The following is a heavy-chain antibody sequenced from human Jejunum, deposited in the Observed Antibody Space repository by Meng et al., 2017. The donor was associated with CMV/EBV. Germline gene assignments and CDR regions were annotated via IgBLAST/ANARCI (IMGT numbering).Heavy chain of an antibody. CDR1: GYNFNIYG. Sequence: KASGYNFNIYGISWVRQAPGQGLEYMGWISSYSGNTEYAQKFQGRLTVTTDTSTNTAYMELRNLRSDDTAMYYCAREANGGLAGFDYWGQGTLVTVSS. J-gene: IGHJ4*02. D-gene: IGHD3-16*01. CDR3: AREANGGLAGFDY. CDR2: ISSYSGNT. V-gene: IGHV1-18*01.